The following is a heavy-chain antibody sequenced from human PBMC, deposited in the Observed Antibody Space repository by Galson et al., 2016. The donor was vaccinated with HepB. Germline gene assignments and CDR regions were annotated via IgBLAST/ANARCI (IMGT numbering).Heavy chain of an antibody. CDR1: GFTFSSYW. Sequence: SLRLSCAASGFTFSSYWMHWVRQAPGKGLVWVSRIKSDESRKNYADSVKGRFTISRDNAKNTLYLQMNSLRAEDTAVYYCARDGDAYNFDYWGQGTLVTVSS. D-gene: IGHD5-24*01. CDR2: IKSDESRK. V-gene: IGHV3-74*01. J-gene: IGHJ4*02. CDR3: ARDGDAYNFDY.